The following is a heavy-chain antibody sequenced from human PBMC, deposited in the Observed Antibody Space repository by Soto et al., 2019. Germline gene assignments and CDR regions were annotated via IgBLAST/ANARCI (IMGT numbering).Heavy chain of an antibody. V-gene: IGHV1-18*01. D-gene: IGHD2-8*01. CDR2: ISTYNGNT. J-gene: IGHJ6*02. CDR1: GYTFTTYD. CDR3: ARDPYHVLMVNAPNLYGMDV. Sequence: ASVKVSCQASGYTFTTYDISWVRQAPGQGLEWMGRISTYNGNTNYPQSLQGRLTMTTDTSTTTAYMELRNLRSDDTAVYYCARDPYHVLMVNAPNLYGMDVWGQGTTVTVSS.